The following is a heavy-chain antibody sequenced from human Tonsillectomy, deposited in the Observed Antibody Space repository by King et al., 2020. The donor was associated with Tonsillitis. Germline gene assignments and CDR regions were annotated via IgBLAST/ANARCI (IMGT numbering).Heavy chain of an antibody. CDR2: ISYDGTNK. Sequence: VQLVESGGGVVQPGRSLRLSCAASGFTFSNYGMHWVRQAPGKGLEWVAVISYDGTNKYYADSVKGRFTISRDNSKKTLHLQMNSLRAEDTAVYSCAREWDDYVDSIDYWGQGTLLTVSS. CDR3: AREWDDYVDSIDY. V-gene: IGHV3-33*05. D-gene: IGHD4-17*01. J-gene: IGHJ4*02. CDR1: GFTFSNYG.